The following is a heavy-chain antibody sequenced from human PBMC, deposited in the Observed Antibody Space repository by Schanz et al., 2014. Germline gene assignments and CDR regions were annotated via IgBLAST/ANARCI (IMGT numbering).Heavy chain of an antibody. D-gene: IGHD6-13*01. J-gene: IGHJ4*02. Sequence: QVQLVQSGAEVMKPGSSVKVSCKASGYTFTSYYMHWVRQAPGQGLEWMGIINPSGGNTNYAQKFRGRVTMTRDTSTSTVYMELSSLRSEDTAVYYCARDGEAAAGCDYWGQGTLVTVSS. CDR3: ARDGEAAAGCDY. CDR1: GYTFTSYY. CDR2: INPSGGNT. V-gene: IGHV1-46*03.